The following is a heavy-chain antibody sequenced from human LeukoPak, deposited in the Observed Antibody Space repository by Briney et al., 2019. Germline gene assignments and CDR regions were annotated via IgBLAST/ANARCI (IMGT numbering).Heavy chain of an antibody. CDR3: AITATYSSGWYLFDY. CDR2: IYYSGST. V-gene: IGHV4-59*01. J-gene: IGHJ4*02. Sequence: SETLSLTCSVSGGSINSYYWSWIRQPPGKGLEWIGYIYYSGSTNYNPSLKSRVTISVDTSNNQFSLKLSSVTAADTAVYYCAITATYSSGWYLFDYWGQGTLVTVSS. CDR1: GGSINSYY. D-gene: IGHD6-19*01.